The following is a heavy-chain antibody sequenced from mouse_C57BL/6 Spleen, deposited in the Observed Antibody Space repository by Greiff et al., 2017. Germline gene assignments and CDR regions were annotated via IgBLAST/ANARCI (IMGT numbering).Heavy chain of an antibody. D-gene: IGHD2-4*01. J-gene: IGHJ1*03. CDR2: IHPNSGST. Sequence: QVHVKQSGAELVKPGASVKLSCKASGYTFTSYWMHWVKQRPGQGLEWIGMIHPNSGSTNYNEKFKSKATLTVDKSSSTAYMQLSSLTSEDSAVYYCAREENYYDYDEGYFDVWGTGTTVTVSS. V-gene: IGHV1-64*01. CDR3: AREENYYDYDEGYFDV. CDR1: GYTFTSYW.